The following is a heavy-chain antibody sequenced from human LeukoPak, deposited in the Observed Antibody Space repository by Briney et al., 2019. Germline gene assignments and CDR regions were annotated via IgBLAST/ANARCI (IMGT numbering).Heavy chain of an antibody. D-gene: IGHD6-25*01. CDR3: AKDLRSGTGEAWFDP. Sequence: GGSLRLSCAASGFTFSDYYMSWIRQAPGKGLEWVSAISGSGGSTYYADSVKGRFTISRDNSKNTLYLQMNSLRAADTAVYYCAKDLRSGTGEAWFDPWGQGTLVTVSS. CDR2: ISGSGGST. CDR1: GFTFSDYY. V-gene: IGHV3-23*01. J-gene: IGHJ5*02.